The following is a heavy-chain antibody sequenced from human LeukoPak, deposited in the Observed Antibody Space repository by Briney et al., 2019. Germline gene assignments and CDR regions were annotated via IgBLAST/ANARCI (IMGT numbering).Heavy chain of an antibody. D-gene: IGHD2-15*01. J-gene: IGHJ4*02. CDR3: AKDEGVYCSGGSCYSFDY. CDR2: IRYDGSNN. CDR1: GLTFSTYG. Sequence: GGSLSLSCAASGLTFSTYGMRWVRQAPGKGLEWVALIRYDGSNNLYADSLKGRLNIPRDDSEHTLYLQMHSLRAEDTAVYDCAKDEGVYCSGGSCYSFDYWGQGTLVTVSS. V-gene: IGHV3-30*02.